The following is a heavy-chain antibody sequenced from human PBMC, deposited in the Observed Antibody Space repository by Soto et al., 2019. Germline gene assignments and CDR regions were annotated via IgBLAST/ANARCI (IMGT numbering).Heavy chain of an antibody. CDR2: ISAYNANT. J-gene: IGHJ4*02. CDR3: ARDRLGATGDY. CDR1: GYTFTSYG. D-gene: IGHD1-26*01. Sequence: ASVKVSCKASGYTFTSYGISWVRQAPGQGLEWMGWISAYNANTNYAQKLQGRVTMTTDTSTSTSYMELRGLRSDDTAVYFCARDRLGATGDYWGQGTMVTFYS. V-gene: IGHV1-18*01.